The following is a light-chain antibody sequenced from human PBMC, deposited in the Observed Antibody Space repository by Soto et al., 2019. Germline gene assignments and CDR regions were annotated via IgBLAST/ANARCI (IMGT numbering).Light chain of an antibody. V-gene: IGLV2-14*03. CDR1: SSDVGSYGY. Sequence: QSVLAQPASVSGSPGQSITISCTGASSDVGSYGYVSWYQQHPGKAPKLIIYDVTDRPSGVSNRFSGSKSGNTASLNISGLQAEDEADYYCSSYTGDGTPLNVFGPGTKVTVL. CDR3: SSYTGDGTPLNV. CDR2: DVT. J-gene: IGLJ1*01.